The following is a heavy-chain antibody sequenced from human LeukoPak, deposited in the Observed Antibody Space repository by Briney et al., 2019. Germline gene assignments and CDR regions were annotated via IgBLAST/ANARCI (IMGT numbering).Heavy chain of an antibody. V-gene: IGHV3-48*01. CDR2: IGIDSGNT. J-gene: IGHJ4*02. CDR1: GFTFSDYS. D-gene: IGHD5-24*01. Sequence: GGSLRLSCAASGFTFSDYSMNWVRQAPGKGLEWISYIGIDSGNTNCADSVKGRFTISGDKAKDSLYLQMNSLRVEDTAVYYCARDYKYAFDNWGQGTLVTVSS. CDR3: ARDYKYAFDN.